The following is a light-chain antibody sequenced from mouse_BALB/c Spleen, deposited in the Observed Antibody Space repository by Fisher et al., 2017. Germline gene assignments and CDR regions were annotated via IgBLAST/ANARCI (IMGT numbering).Light chain of an antibody. Sequence: IVLTQTTAIMSASLGEEITLTCSASSSVSYMHWYQQKSGTSPKLLIYSTSNLASGVPSRFSGSGSGTSYSLTISRMEAEDAATYYCQQRSSYPPTFGSGTKLEIK. CDR3: QQRSSYPPT. V-gene: IGKV4-57*01. CDR1: SSVSY. J-gene: IGKJ4*01. CDR2: STS.